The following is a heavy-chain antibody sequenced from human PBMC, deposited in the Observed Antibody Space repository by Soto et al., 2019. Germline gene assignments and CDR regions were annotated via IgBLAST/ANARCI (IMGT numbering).Heavy chain of an antibody. D-gene: IGHD2-8*01. V-gene: IGHV4-39*01. Sequence: QLQLQESGPGLVKPSETLSLTCTVSGGSISSSSYYWGWIRQPPGKGLEWIGSIYYSGSTYYNPSLKSRVTISVDTSKNQFSLKLSSVTAADTAVYYCARHIVLMVYAIDPLFDYWGQGTLVTVSS. CDR2: IYYSGST. J-gene: IGHJ4*02. CDR3: ARHIVLMVYAIDPLFDY. CDR1: GGSISSSSYY.